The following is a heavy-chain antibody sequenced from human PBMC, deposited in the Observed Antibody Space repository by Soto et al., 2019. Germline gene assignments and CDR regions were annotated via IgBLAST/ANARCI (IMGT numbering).Heavy chain of an antibody. J-gene: IGHJ5*02. CDR1: GFTFRDAW. CDR2: IKNIPEGGTT. V-gene: IGHV3-15*01. CDR3: STAHDVPWSSYIALCT. Sequence: QLVESGGGLVKPGGSLTLSCAASGFTFRDAWMTWVRQAPGKGLEWVGRIKNIPEGGTTDFAAPVKGRFTISRDDSKNTLYLPMNSLKSADTAVYYCSTAHDVPWSSYIALCTWGQGPLVTVSS. D-gene: IGHD3-10*01.